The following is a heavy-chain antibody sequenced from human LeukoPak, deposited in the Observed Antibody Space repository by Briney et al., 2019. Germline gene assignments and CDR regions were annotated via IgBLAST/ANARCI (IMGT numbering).Heavy chain of an antibody. D-gene: IGHD3-22*01. CDR3: AKSGYYYDSSGYFDY. Sequence: PGGSLRLSCAASEFTFSSYAMSWVRQAPGKGLEWVSAISGSGGSTYYADSVKGRFTISRDNSKNTLYLQMNSLRAEDTAVYYCAKSGYYYDSSGYFDYWGQGTLVTVSS. CDR2: ISGSGGST. V-gene: IGHV3-23*01. CDR1: EFTFSSYA. J-gene: IGHJ4*02.